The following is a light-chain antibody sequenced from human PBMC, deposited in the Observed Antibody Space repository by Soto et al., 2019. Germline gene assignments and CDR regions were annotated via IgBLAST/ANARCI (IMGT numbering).Light chain of an antibody. V-gene: IGLV1-44*01. J-gene: IGLJ2*01. CDR1: SSNIGRNT. CDR3: AAWDDSLNGVL. CDR2: SND. Sequence: QSVVTQPPSAPGTPGQRVTISCSGTSSNIGRNTVNWYQQVPGTAPKLLIYSNDQRPSGVPDRFSGSTSGTSASLAISGLQSEDEADYYCAAWDDSLNGVLFGGGTKLTVL.